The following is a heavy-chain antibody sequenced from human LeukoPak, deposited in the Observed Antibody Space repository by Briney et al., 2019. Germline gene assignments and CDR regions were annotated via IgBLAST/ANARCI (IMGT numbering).Heavy chain of an antibody. Sequence: ASVKVSCKASGYTFTSYYIHWVRQAPGQGLEYMGIINPSGNTNYAQKFQGRVTMTRDTSTSTVYMELTSLRSEDTAVYYCAREASSTYWFDPWGQGTLVTVSS. J-gene: IGHJ5*02. V-gene: IGHV1-46*01. CDR3: AREASSTYWFDP. CDR1: GYTFTSYY. CDR2: INPSGNT. D-gene: IGHD2/OR15-2a*01.